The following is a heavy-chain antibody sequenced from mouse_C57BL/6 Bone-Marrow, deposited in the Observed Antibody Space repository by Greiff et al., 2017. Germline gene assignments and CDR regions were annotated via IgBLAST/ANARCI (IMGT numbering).Heavy chain of an antibody. Sequence: QVQLQQPGAELVKPGASVKVSCKASGYTFTSYWMHWVKQRPGQGLEWIGRIHPSDSDTNYNQKFKGKATLTLDKSSSTAYMQISSLTSEDSAVYYCAIYYGNYAGYYFDYWGQGTTLTVSS. CDR1: GYTFTSYW. V-gene: IGHV1-74*01. J-gene: IGHJ2*01. CDR3: AIYYGNYAGYYFDY. CDR2: IHPSDSDT. D-gene: IGHD2-1*01.